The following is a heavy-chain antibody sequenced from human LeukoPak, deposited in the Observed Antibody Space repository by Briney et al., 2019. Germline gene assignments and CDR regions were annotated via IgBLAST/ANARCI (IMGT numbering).Heavy chain of an antibody. D-gene: IGHD3-22*01. V-gene: IGHV4-39*01. Sequence: PSETLSLTCTVSGGSISSSSYYWGWIRQPPGKGLEWIGSIYYSGSIYYNPSLKSRVTISVDTSKNQFSLKLSSVTAADTAVYYCARGYYDSSGYYLPVLFDYWGQGTLVTVSS. CDR1: GGSISSSSYY. CDR3: ARGYYDSSGYYLPVLFDY. CDR2: IYYSGSI. J-gene: IGHJ4*02.